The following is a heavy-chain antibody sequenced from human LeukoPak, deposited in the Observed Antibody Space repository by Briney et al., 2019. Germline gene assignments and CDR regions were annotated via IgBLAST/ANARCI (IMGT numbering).Heavy chain of an antibody. CDR1: GFPFSSYA. Sequence: PGGTLRLSCAASGFPFSSYAMSWVRQAPGKGLEWVSTISNSDDSTYYADSVKGRFTISRDNSENTLFLRMNSLRAEDTAVYYCAKATGYLLWGQGTLVTVSS. D-gene: IGHD1-14*01. V-gene: IGHV3-23*01. CDR2: ISNSDDST. CDR3: AKATGYLL. J-gene: IGHJ4*02.